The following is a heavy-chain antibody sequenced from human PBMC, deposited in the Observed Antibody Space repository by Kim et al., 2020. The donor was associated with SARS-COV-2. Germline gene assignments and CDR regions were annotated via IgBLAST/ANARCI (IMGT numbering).Heavy chain of an antibody. CDR1: GFTFSSYG. CDR3: AKDVTSTVTTCDY. D-gene: IGHD4-17*01. V-gene: IGHV3-30*18. CDR2: ISYDGSNK. J-gene: IGHJ4*02. Sequence: GGSLRLSCAASGFTFSSYGMHWVRQAPGKGLEWVAVISYDGSNKYYADSVKGRFTISRDNSKNTLYLQMNSLRAEDMAVYYCAKDVTSTVTTCDYWGQGTLVTVSS.